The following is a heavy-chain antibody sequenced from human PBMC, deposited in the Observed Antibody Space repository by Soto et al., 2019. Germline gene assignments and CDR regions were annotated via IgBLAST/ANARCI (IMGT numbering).Heavy chain of an antibody. CDR2: ISGSGGST. V-gene: IGHV3-23*01. J-gene: IGHJ2*01. Sequence: EVQLLESGGGLVQPGGSLRLSCAASGFTFSSYAMSWVRQAPGKGLEWVSAISGSGGSTYYADSVKGRFTIPRYNSKNTLYLQRNSLRADDTAVYYCAKGGEANSVNTIWYFDLWGRGTLVTVSS. CDR1: GFTFSSYA. D-gene: IGHD3-16*01. CDR3: AKGGEANSVNTIWYFDL.